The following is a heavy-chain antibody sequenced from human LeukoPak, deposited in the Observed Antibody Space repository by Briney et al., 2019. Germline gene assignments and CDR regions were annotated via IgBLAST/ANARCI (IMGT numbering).Heavy chain of an antibody. Sequence: GGSLRLSCAASGFSFSGSAVHWVRQASGKGLEWVGRIRSKANNYATAYAASVKGRFTISRDDSRNTAYLQMNSLKTEDTAVYYCARGYYRLLWFGELLLATWGSWFDPWGQGTLVTVSS. CDR1: GFSFSGSA. CDR3: ARGYYRLLWFGELLLATWGSWFDP. D-gene: IGHD3-10*01. J-gene: IGHJ5*02. CDR2: IRSKANNYAT. V-gene: IGHV3-73*01.